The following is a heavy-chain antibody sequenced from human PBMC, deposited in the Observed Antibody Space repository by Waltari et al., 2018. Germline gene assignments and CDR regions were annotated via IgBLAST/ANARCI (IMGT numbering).Heavy chain of an antibody. CDR3: VKDESRIANSRSYNWFDP. CDR2: IGVRDIST. CDR1: SFSFRRLT. Sequence: VQLLGSGGALVQPGAALTTSRAAPSFSFRRLTLRSAPQAPGKGVELVSGIGVRDISTLYADSVKRRFTITRDNSKTTLSLQMNSLRAEDTAVYYCVKDESRIANSRSYNWFDPWGQGTLVTVSS. J-gene: IGHJ5*02. V-gene: IGHV3-23*01. D-gene: IGHD2-8*01.